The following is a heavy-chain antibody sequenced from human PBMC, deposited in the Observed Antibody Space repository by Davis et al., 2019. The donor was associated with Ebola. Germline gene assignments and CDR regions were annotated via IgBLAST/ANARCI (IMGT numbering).Heavy chain of an antibody. D-gene: IGHD2-2*01. J-gene: IGHJ6*02. CDR3: AKKVFVRVPAAMDV. Sequence: PGGSLRLSCVASGFTFSDYAMNWVRQTPGKGLEWVSRISYSGGNPYYIDSVRGRFTISRDNSKNTLYLQMNSLRAEDTAIYYCAKKVFVRVPAAMDVWGQGTTVTVSS. V-gene: IGHV3-23*01. CDR2: ISYSGGNP. CDR1: GFTFSDYA.